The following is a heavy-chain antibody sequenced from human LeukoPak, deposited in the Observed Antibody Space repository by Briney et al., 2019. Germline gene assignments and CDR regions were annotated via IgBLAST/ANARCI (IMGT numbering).Heavy chain of an antibody. CDR3: ARGRTTYDYVWGSYRPPDY. CDR2: INTRGST. V-gene: IGHV4-34*01. J-gene: IGHJ4*02. Sequence: PSETLSLTCAVYGGSFGGYYWNWIRQPPVKGLEWIGEINTRGSTNYNPSLKSRVTITVDTSKNQFSLKLSSVTAADTAVYYCARGRTTYDYVWGSYRPPDYWGQGTLVTVSS. CDR1: GGSFGGYY. D-gene: IGHD3-16*02.